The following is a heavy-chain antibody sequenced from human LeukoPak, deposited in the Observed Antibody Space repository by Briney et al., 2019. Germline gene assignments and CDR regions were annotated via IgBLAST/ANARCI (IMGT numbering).Heavy chain of an antibody. V-gene: IGHV1-69*05. D-gene: IGHD1-26*01. CDR2: IIPIFETT. CDR1: TGAFDNYA. Sequence: SVKVSCKFSTGAFDNYAVNWVRQAPGQGLEWMGAIIPIFETTNYAPKFQGRVTFSRDNSISTAYMELSSLRSDDTAIYYCARGRGGATTGFDHWGQGTLVTVSS. CDR3: ARGRGGATTGFDH. J-gene: IGHJ4*02.